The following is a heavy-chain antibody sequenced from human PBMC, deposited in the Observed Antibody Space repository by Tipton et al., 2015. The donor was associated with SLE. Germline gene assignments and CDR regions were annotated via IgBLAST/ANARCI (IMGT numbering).Heavy chain of an antibody. D-gene: IGHD5-24*01. J-gene: IGHJ3*02. CDR1: TFSVRSSY. Sequence: GSLRLSCEVSTFSVRSSYMYWVRQPPGKGLEWVSVIYIGGTTFYADSVEGRFTISRDNSKNTVYLQMTSLRIEDAGVYYCARGGMMGDGSLSGRALDIWGQGTMVTVSS. CDR3: ARGGMMGDGSLSGRALDI. CDR2: IYIGGTT. V-gene: IGHV3-66*02.